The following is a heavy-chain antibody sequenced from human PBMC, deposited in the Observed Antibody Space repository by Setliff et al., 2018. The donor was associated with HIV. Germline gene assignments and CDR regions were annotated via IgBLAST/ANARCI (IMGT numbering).Heavy chain of an antibody. CDR1: GGSISNYY. J-gene: IGHJ4*02. CDR3: ARGLSFYDPGGFDY. Sequence: SETLSLTCTVSGGSISNYYWSWIRQPPGKGLEWIGYIHSSGSTNCNPSLKSRVTISVDTSKNQFSLKLSSVTAADTAMYYCARGLSFYDPGGFDYWGQGTLVTVSS. CDR2: IHSSGST. V-gene: IGHV4-4*09. D-gene: IGHD3-22*01.